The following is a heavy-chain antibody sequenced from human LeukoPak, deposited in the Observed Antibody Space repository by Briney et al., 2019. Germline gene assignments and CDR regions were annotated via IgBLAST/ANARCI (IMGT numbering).Heavy chain of an antibody. CDR2: IYYSGST. Sequence: SETLSLTCTVSGGSISSGGYYWSWIRQHPGKGLEWIGYIYYSGSTYYNPSLKSRVTISIDTSNNQFSLHLTSVTAADTAVYYCARVGNYGSGSYYPYYFDYWGQGTLVTVSS. CDR1: GGSISSGGYY. D-gene: IGHD3-10*01. V-gene: IGHV4-31*03. CDR3: ARVGNYGSGSYYPYYFDY. J-gene: IGHJ4*02.